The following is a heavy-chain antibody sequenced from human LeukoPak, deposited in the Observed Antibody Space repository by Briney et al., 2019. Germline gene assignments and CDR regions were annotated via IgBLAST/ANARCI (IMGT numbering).Heavy chain of an antibody. D-gene: IGHD5-24*01. V-gene: IGHV1-18*01. CDR3: ASSEERWLQSAGLAGAFDI. CDR1: GYTFTSYG. CDR2: ISAYNGNT. Sequence: ASVKVSCKASGYTFTSYGISWVRQAPGQGLEWMGWISAYNGNTNYAQKLQGRVTMTTDTSTSTAYMELRSLRSEDTAVYYCASSEERWLQSAGLAGAFDIWGQGTMVTVSS. J-gene: IGHJ3*02.